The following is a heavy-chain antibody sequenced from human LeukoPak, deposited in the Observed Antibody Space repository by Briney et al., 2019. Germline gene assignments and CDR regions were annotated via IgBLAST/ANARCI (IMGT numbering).Heavy chain of an antibody. Sequence: ASVKVSCKASGYTFTGYYMHWVRQAPGQGLEWMGGIIPIFGTANYAQKFQGRVTITADKSTSTAYMELSSLRSEDTAVYYCARDDYYDSSGYNYWGQGTLVTVSS. CDR1: GYTFTGYY. CDR2: IIPIFGTA. CDR3: ARDDYYDSSGYNY. V-gene: IGHV1-69*06. D-gene: IGHD3-22*01. J-gene: IGHJ4*02.